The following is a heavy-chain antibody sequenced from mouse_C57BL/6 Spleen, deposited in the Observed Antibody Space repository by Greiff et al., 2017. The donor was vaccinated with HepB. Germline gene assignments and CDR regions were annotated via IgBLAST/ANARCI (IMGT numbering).Heavy chain of an antibody. CDR2: ISSGSSTI. V-gene: IGHV5-17*01. Sequence: EVQGVESGGGLVKPGGSLKLSCAASGFTFSDYGMHWVRQAPEKGLEWVAYISSGSSTIYYADTVKGRFTISRDNAKNTRFLQMTSLRSEDTAMYYCARGDGSSPAWFAYWGQGTLVTVSA. CDR1: GFTFSDYG. D-gene: IGHD1-1*01. J-gene: IGHJ3*01. CDR3: ARGDGSSPAWFAY.